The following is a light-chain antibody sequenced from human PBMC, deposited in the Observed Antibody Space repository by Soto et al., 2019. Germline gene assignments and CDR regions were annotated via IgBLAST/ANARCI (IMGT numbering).Light chain of an antibody. CDR2: DAS. Sequence: EIVLTQSPATLSLSPGERATLSCRAIQSVSSYLAWYQQKPGQAPRLLIYDASNGATGIPARFSGSGTGTDFTLTINSLQSEDVGVYYCQQYNNWPPSTFGQGTRLEIK. V-gene: IGKV3-11*01. CDR1: QSVSSY. CDR3: QQYNNWPPST. J-gene: IGKJ5*01.